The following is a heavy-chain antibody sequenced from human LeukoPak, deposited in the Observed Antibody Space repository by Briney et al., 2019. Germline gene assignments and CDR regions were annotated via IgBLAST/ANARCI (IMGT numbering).Heavy chain of an antibody. Sequence: SETLSLTCTVSGGSISSSSYYWGWIRQPPGKGLEWIGSIYYSGSTYYNPSLKSRVTISVDTSKNQFSLKLSSVTAADTAVYYCARGSQYYELKGAFDIWGQGTMVTVSS. J-gene: IGHJ3*02. D-gene: IGHD3-22*01. CDR2: IYYSGST. CDR1: GGSISSSSYY. V-gene: IGHV4-39*07. CDR3: ARGSQYYELKGAFDI.